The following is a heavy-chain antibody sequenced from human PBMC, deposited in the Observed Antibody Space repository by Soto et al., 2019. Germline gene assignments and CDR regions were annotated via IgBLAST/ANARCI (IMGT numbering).Heavy chain of an antibody. J-gene: IGHJ5*02. V-gene: IGHV3-7*01. CDR3: ARYNGYNWFDP. CDR2: INEDGSAK. Sequence: EVPLVESGGALVQSGESLRLSCVASGFTFSNGWMSWVRQAPGKGLEWVANINEDGSAKTYVDSVEGRFTISRDNAKNSLYLLLSCLRAEDTAVYYCARYNGYNWFDPWGQGPLVTVSS. CDR1: GFTFSNGW. D-gene: IGHD5-12*01.